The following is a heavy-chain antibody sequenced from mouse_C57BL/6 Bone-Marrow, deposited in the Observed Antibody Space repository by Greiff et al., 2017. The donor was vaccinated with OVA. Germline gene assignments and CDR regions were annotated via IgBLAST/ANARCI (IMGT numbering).Heavy chain of an antibody. D-gene: IGHD1-2*01. Sequence: QVQLQQPGTELVKPGASVKLSCKASGYTFTSYWMHWVKQRPGQGLEWLGNINPSNGGTNYNEKFKSKATLTVDKSSSTAYMQLSSLTSEDSAVYYCARSGGTTAAMDYWGQGTSVTVSS. V-gene: IGHV1-53*01. J-gene: IGHJ4*01. CDR1: GYTFTSYW. CDR2: INPSNGGT. CDR3: ARSGGTTAAMDY.